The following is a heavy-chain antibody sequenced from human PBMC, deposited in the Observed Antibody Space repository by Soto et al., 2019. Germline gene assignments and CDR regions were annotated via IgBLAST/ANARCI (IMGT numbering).Heavy chain of an antibody. V-gene: IGHV4-39*01. CDR3: ARFRTGGDYYYYGMDV. CDR1: GGSISSSSYY. CDR2: IYYSGST. J-gene: IGHJ6*02. Sequence: SETLSLTCTVSGGSISSSSYYWGWIRQPPGKGLEWIGGIYYSGSTYYNPSLKSRVTISVDTSKNQFSLKLSSVTAADTAVYYCARFRTGGDYYYYGMDVWGQGTTVTVSS. D-gene: IGHD4-17*01.